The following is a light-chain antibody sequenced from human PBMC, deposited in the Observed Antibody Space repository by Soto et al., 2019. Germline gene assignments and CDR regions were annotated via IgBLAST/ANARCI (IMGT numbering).Light chain of an antibody. CDR1: QSVSSTF. CDR2: GAS. J-gene: IGKJ2*01. V-gene: IGKV3-20*01. Sequence: EIVLTQSPGTLSLSPGQRATLSCRASQSVSSTFLAWYQHKPGQAPRLLIHGASNRATGIPDRFSGSGSGTDFTLTITRLEPEDFAVDYCKQYDTSPPTYTFGQGTKVEI. CDR3: KQYDTSPPTYT.